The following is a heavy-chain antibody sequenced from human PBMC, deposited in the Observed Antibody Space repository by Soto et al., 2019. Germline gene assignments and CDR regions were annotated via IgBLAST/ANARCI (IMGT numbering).Heavy chain of an antibody. CDR2: IKQDGSEK. V-gene: IGHV3-7*01. CDR3: ARDRALELCPFDY. CDR1: GFTFSSHW. D-gene: IGHD1-7*01. J-gene: IGHJ4*02. Sequence: EVQLVESGGGLVQPGGSLRLSCAASGFTFSSHWMSWVRQAPGKGLEWVANIKQDGSEKYYVDSVKGRFTISRDNAKNSLYLQMNSLRAEDTAVYYCARDRALELCPFDYWGQGTLVSVSS.